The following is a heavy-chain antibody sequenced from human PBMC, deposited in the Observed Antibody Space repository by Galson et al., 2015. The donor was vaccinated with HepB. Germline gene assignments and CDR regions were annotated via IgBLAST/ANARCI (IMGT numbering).Heavy chain of an antibody. J-gene: IGHJ3*02. Sequence: VKVSCKVSGYTFTDYYMHWVQQAPGKGLEWMGLVDPEDGETIYAEKFQGRVTITADTSTDTAYMELSSLRSEDTAVYYCATGGATDAFDIWGQGTMVTVSS. D-gene: IGHD4/OR15-4a*01. CDR2: VDPEDGET. CDR3: ATGGATDAFDI. CDR1: GYTFTDYY. V-gene: IGHV1-69-2*01.